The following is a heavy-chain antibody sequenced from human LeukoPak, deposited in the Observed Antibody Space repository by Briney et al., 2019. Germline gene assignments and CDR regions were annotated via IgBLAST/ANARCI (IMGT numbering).Heavy chain of an antibody. CDR3: AREMEDKSFSFGELRKNYYYYMDV. V-gene: IGHV4-59*12. Sequence: SETLSLTCTVSGGSIISYYWSWIRQPPGKGLEWIGSIYYSGSTYYNPSLKSRVTISVDASKNQFSLKLSSVTAADTAVYYCAREMEDKSFSFGELRKNYYYYMDVWGKGTTVTVSS. CDR2: IYYSGST. CDR1: GGSIISYY. D-gene: IGHD3-10*01. J-gene: IGHJ6*03.